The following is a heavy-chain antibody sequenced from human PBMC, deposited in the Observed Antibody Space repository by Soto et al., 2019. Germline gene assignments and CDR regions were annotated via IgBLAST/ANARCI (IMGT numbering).Heavy chain of an antibody. CDR3: AKDQTDVTLFDY. D-gene: IGHD2-21*02. Sequence: HPXESLLLSCAASGFSFSILAMSWVRQAPGKGLEWVSSISGRGVDTLYADSVKGRFTISRDNSRNTLYLQVNSLRAEDTAVYYCAKDQTDVTLFDYWGQGTLVTVSS. CDR2: ISGRGVDT. CDR1: GFSFSILA. J-gene: IGHJ4*02. V-gene: IGHV3-23*01.